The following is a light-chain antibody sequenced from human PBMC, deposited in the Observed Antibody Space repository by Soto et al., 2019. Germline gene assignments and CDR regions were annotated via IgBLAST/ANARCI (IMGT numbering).Light chain of an antibody. J-gene: IGKJ5*01. CDR2: WAS. CDR3: QQYYSTRSIT. V-gene: IGKV4-1*01. Sequence: DIVMTQSPDSLAVSLGERATINCKSSQSVLYSSNNKNYLAWYQQKPGQPPKLLIYWASTRESGVPYRFSGSGSGTDFTLTISSLQAEDVAVYYCQQYYSTRSITFGQGTPLEIK. CDR1: QSVLYSSNNKNY.